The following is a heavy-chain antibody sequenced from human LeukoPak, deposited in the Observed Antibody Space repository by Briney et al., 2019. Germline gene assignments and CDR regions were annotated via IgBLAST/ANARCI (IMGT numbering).Heavy chain of an antibody. CDR2: VNSDGSGT. D-gene: IGHD3-16*01. CDR3: VCLGLGGLSLD. J-gene: IGHJ4*02. V-gene: IGHV3-74*01. CDR1: GFTFSRYS. Sequence: GGSLRLSCAASGFTFSRYSMHWVRQAPGKGLVWVSHVNSDGSGTDYADSVKGRFTISRDNAKNTLYLQMNSLRVEDTAVYYCVCLGLGGLSLDWGQGTLVTVTS.